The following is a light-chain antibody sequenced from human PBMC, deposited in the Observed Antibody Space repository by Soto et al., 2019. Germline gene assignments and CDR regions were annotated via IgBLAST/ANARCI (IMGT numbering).Light chain of an antibody. Sequence: EIVLTQSPATLSLSPGERATLSCRASQSVSSYLAWYQQKPGHAPRLLIYDASNRATGIPARFSGSRSGTDFTLPISSLEPEDFAVYYCQQRSNWLFTFGPGTKVDIK. CDR1: QSVSSY. J-gene: IGKJ3*01. CDR2: DAS. V-gene: IGKV3-11*01. CDR3: QQRSNWLFT.